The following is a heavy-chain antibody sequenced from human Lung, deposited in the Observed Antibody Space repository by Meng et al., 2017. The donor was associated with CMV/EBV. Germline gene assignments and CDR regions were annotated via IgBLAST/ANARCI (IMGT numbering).Heavy chain of an antibody. J-gene: IGHJ4*02. Sequence: ASXXVSXKASGYTFTSYGISWVRQAPGQGLEWMGWISAYNGNTNYAQKLQGRVTMTTDTSTSTAYMELRSGRSDDTAVYYFARGPYSGSYDFDYWGQGTVVPVAS. D-gene: IGHD1-26*01. V-gene: IGHV1-18*01. CDR1: GYTFTSYG. CDR2: ISAYNGNT. CDR3: ARGPYSGSYDFDY.